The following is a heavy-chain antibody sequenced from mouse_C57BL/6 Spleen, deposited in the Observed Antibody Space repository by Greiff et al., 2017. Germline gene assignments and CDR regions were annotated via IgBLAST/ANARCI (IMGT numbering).Heavy chain of an antibody. CDR1: GFTFTDYY. V-gene: IGHV7-3*01. D-gene: IGHD1-1*01. CDR2: IRNKANGYTT. Sequence: EVKLMESGGGLVQPGGSLSLSCAASGFTFTDYYMSWVRQPPGKALEWLGFIRNKANGYTTEYSASVKGRFTISRDNSQSILYLQMNALRAEDSATYYCARSLYYYGSSPFAYWGQGTLVTVSA. J-gene: IGHJ3*01. CDR3: ARSLYYYGSSPFAY.